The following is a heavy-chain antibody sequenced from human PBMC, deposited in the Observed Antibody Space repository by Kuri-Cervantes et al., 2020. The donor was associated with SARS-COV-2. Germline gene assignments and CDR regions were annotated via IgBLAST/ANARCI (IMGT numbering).Heavy chain of an antibody. Sequence: GESLKISYAASGFTFSSYGMHWVRQAPGKGLEWVAFIRYDGSNKYYADSVKGRFTISRDNSKNTLYLQMNSLRAEDTAVYYCARSVSRTIFGVGNWFDPWGQGTLVTVSS. V-gene: IGHV3-30*02. CDR1: GFTFSSYG. CDR3: ARSVSRTIFGVGNWFDP. CDR2: IRYDGSNK. J-gene: IGHJ5*02. D-gene: IGHD3-3*01.